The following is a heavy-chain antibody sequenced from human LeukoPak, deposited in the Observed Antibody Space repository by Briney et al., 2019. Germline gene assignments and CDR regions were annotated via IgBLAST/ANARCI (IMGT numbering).Heavy chain of an antibody. J-gene: IGHJ3*02. Sequence: GGSLRLSCAASGFAFSSLWMHWVRQAPGKGLEWIAYISGSGGTTYYGDSVKGRFTISRDNAKSSLYLQINSLRAEDTAVYYCARDEQRSGAFDIWGQGTMVTVSS. D-gene: IGHD1/OR15-1a*01. V-gene: IGHV3-48*04. CDR3: ARDEQRSGAFDI. CDR2: ISGSGGTT. CDR1: GFAFSSLW.